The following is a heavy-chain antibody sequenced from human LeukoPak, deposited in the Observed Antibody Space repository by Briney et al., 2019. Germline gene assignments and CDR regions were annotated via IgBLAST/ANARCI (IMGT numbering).Heavy chain of an antibody. Sequence: PGGSLRLSCAASGFTFSSYAMHWVRQAPGKGLEWVAVISYDGSDKYYADSVKGRFTISRDNSKNTLYLQMNSLRAEDTAVYYCVWDNDVYYYGMDVWGQGTTVTVSS. V-gene: IGHV3-30*04. D-gene: IGHD1-1*01. CDR2: ISYDGSDK. J-gene: IGHJ6*02. CDR3: VWDNDVYYYGMDV. CDR1: GFTFSSYA.